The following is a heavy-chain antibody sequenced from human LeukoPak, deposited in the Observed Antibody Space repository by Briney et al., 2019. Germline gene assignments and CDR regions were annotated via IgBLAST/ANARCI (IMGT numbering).Heavy chain of an antibody. Sequence: ASVKVSCKASGYTFTGYYMHWVRQAPGRGLEWMGWINPNSGGTNYAQKFQGRVTMTRDTSISTSYMELSRLRSDDTAVYYCARAWLRLNPYFDYWGQGTLVTVSS. CDR2: INPNSGGT. D-gene: IGHD5-12*01. J-gene: IGHJ4*02. V-gene: IGHV1-2*02. CDR1: GYTFTGYY. CDR3: ARAWLRLNPYFDY.